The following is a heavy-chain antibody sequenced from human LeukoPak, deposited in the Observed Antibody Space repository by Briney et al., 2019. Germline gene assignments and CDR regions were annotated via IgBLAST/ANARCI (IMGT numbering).Heavy chain of an antibody. CDR3: AYDSSGYYYFQH. CDR1: GFTVSSNY. D-gene: IGHD3-22*01. J-gene: IGHJ1*01. Sequence: GGSLRLSCAASGFTVSSNYTSWVRQAPGKGLEWVSVIYSGGSTYYADSVKGRFTISRDNSKNTLYLQMNSLRAEDTAVYYCAYDSSGYYYFQHWGQGTLVTVSS. V-gene: IGHV3-66*01. CDR2: IYSGGST.